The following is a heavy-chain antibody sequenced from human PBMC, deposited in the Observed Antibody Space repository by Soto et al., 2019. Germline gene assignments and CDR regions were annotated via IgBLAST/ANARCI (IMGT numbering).Heavy chain of an antibody. V-gene: IGHV4-38-2*01. Sequence: LSLTCGVSGYSITSGFYWGWVRQSPGKGLEWIGSISYSAKTFYNPSLASRLSIAVDTSMNQFSLRLTSVTAADTALYYCTRGAGAPWVRFDSWGQGTLVTVSS. D-gene: IGHD3-22*01. J-gene: IGHJ4*02. CDR1: GYSITSGFY. CDR3: TRGAGAPWVRFDS. CDR2: ISYSAKT.